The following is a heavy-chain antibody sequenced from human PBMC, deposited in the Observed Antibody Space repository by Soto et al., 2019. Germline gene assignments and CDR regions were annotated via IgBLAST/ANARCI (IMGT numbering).Heavy chain of an antibody. V-gene: IGHV1-46*01. CDR1: GYTFTSYY. Sequence: QVQLVQSGAEVKKPGASVKVSCKASGYTFTSYYMHWVRQAPGQGLEWMGIINPSGGSTSYAQKYQGRVTMTRDTSTSTVYMELSSLRSEDTAVYYCARVAPILGYCSGGSCYSGYYYYGMDVWGQGTTVTVSS. J-gene: IGHJ6*02. CDR2: INPSGGST. D-gene: IGHD2-15*01. CDR3: ARVAPILGYCSGGSCYSGYYYYGMDV.